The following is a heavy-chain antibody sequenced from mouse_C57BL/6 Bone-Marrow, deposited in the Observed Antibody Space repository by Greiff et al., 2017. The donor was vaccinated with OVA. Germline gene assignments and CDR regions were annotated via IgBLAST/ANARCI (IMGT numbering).Heavy chain of an antibody. CDR3: ARDPAWFAY. CDR2: IHPNSGST. CDR1: GYTFTSYW. V-gene: IGHV1-64*01. Sequence: VQLQQSGAELVKPGASVKLSCKASGYTFTSYWMHWVKQRPGQGLEWIGMIHPNSGSTNYNEKFKSKATLTVDKSSSTAYIQLSSLTSEDSAVYYCARDPAWFAYWGQGTLVTVSA. J-gene: IGHJ3*01.